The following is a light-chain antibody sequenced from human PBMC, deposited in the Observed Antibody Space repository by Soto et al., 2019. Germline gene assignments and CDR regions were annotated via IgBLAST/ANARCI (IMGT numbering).Light chain of an antibody. Sequence: DIQMTQSPSSVAASAGDRVTITCRASQDISSYLAWYQQKPGEAPKVLIYAAFSLQSGVPSRFSGSGSGTDFTLTISSLQPEDFATYYCQQTNSLPLTFGGGTKVEIK. J-gene: IGKJ4*01. CDR1: QDISSY. CDR3: QQTNSLPLT. V-gene: IGKV1D-12*01. CDR2: AAF.